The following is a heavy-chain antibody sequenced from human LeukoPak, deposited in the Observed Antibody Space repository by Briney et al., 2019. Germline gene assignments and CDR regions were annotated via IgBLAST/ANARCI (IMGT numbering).Heavy chain of an antibody. D-gene: IGHD6-6*01. V-gene: IGHV3-23*01. CDR1: GFTFSSYW. CDR2: ISGSGGST. CDR3: ATASIAARHDY. J-gene: IGHJ4*02. Sequence: PGGSLRLSCAASGFTFSSYWMNWARQAPGKGLEWVSAISGSGGSTYYADSVKGRFTISRDNSKNTLYLQMNSLRAEDTAVYYCATASIAARHDYWGQGTLVTVSS.